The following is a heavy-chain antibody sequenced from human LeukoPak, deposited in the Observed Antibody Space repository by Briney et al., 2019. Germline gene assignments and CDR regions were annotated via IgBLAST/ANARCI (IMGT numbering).Heavy chain of an antibody. D-gene: IGHD6-13*01. CDR2: ISSSGSNI. CDR1: GFTFSSYA. Sequence: GSLRLSCAASGFTFSSYAMNWVRQAPGKGLEWVSYISSSGSNIYYADSVKGRFTISRDNAKNSLYLQVNSLRAEDTAVYYCARGITAASGVFDYWGQGTLVTVSS. J-gene: IGHJ4*02. V-gene: IGHV3-48*01. CDR3: ARGITAASGVFDY.